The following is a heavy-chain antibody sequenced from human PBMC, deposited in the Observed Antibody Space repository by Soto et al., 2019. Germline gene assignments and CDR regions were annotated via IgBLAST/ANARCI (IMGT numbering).Heavy chain of an antibody. V-gene: IGHV1-46*03. D-gene: IGHD3-22*01. CDR1: GYTFTSYY. CDR3: ARLKGLYDSSGYYPEGAFDI. J-gene: IGHJ3*02. CDR2: INPSGGST. Sequence: ASVKVSCKASGYTFTSYYMHWVRQAPGQGLEWMGIINPSGGSTSYAQKFQGRVTMTRDTSTSTVYMELSSLRSEDTAVYYCARLKGLYDSSGYYPEGAFDIWGKGTMVTVSS.